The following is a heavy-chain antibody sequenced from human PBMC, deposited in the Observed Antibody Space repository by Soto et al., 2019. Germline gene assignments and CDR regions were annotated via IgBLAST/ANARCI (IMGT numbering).Heavy chain of an antibody. CDR1: RFSLSRYM. V-gene: IGHV3-48*04. CDR2: ISNTRSSI. CDR3: ARGAPFPTGNWLNLGL. D-gene: IGHD1-1*01. J-gene: IGHJ4*02. Sequence: GGSRRLSCAASRFSLSRYMMNWLRQDPGQGLEWIAYISNTRSSIDYADSVKGRFTISRDNARNTLYLQMRGLRAEDTARYYCARGAPFPTGNWLNLGLWGRGPPITISS.